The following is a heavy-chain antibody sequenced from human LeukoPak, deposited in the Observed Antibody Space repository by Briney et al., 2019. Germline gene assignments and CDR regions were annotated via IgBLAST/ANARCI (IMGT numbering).Heavy chain of an antibody. CDR1: GYTFTGYY. CDR3: ARVPPYDILTGYKDYGMDV. J-gene: IGHJ6*02. CDR2: INPNSCGT. Sequence: GASVKVSCKASGYTFTGYYMHWVRQAPGQGLEWMGWINPNSCGTNYAQKFQGRVTITRDTSISTAYMELSRLRSDDTAVYYCARVPPYDILTGYKDYGMDVWGQGTTVTVSS. V-gene: IGHV1-2*02. D-gene: IGHD3-9*01.